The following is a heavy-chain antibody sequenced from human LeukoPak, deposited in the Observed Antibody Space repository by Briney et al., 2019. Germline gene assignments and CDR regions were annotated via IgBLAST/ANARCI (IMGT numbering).Heavy chain of an antibody. J-gene: IGHJ6*02. CDR3: ARVLSGYDYFGAPYYYYYGMDV. CDR2: INAGNGNT. D-gene: IGHD5-12*01. CDR1: GYTFTSYA. Sequence: ASVKVSCKASGYTFTSYAMHWVRQAPGQRLEWMGWINAGNGNTKYSQKFQGRVTITRDTSASTAYMELSSLRSEDTAVHYCARVLSGYDYFGAPYYYYYGMDVWGQGTTVTVSS. V-gene: IGHV1-3*01.